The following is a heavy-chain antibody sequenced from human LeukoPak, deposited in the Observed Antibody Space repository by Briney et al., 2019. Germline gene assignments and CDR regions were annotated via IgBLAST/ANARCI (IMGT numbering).Heavy chain of an antibody. D-gene: IGHD3-10*01. V-gene: IGHV4-34*01. CDR1: GGSFSGYY. J-gene: IGHJ4*02. Sequence: SETLSLTCAVYGGSFSGYYWSWIRQPPGKGLEWIGEINHSGSTNYNPSLKSRVTISVDTSKNQFSLKLSSVTAADTAVYYCARARTLYYGSGSRSHYFDYWGQGTLVTVSS. CDR2: INHSGST. CDR3: ARARTLYYGSGSRSHYFDY.